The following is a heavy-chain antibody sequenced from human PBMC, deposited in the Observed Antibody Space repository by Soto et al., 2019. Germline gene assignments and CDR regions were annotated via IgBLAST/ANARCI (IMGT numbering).Heavy chain of an antibody. J-gene: IGHJ6*02. Sequence: SETLSLTCTVSGGSISTHFWRWIRQPAGGGLEWIGRIYTTAITNYNPSLKSRVTMSLDTSRNQFSLKLSSVTAADTAVYYCAREGGYFDSSGSGVYHYHGVDVWGQGTTVTVSS. CDR2: IYTTAIT. D-gene: IGHD3-22*01. V-gene: IGHV4-4*07. CDR3: AREGGYFDSSGSGVYHYHGVDV. CDR1: GGSISTHF.